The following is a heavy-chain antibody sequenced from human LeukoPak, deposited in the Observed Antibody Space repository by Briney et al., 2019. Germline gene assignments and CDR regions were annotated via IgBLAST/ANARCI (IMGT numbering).Heavy chain of an antibody. J-gene: IGHJ4*02. D-gene: IGHD2-21*02. V-gene: IGHV1-2*06. CDR2: INPISGGA. CDR3: LRNGGDVKE. Sequence: ASVKVSCKASGYIFTGYYIHWVRQAPGQGLEWMGRINPISGGADYAQRFQGMVTMTRDTSINTAYMELTSLSSDDTAVYYCLRNGGDVKEWGQGTLVTVSS. CDR1: GYIFTGYY.